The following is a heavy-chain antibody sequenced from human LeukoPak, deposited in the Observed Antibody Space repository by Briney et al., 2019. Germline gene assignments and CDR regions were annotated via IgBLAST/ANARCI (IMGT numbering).Heavy chain of an antibody. Sequence: ASVKVSCKASGYTFTSYGISWVRQAPGQGLEWMGWISAYNGNTNYAQKLQGRVTMTTDTSTSTAYMELRSLRSDDTAVYYCASSENYDFWSGYYIDTYFDYWGQGTLVTVSS. CDR3: ASSENYDFWSGYYIDTYFDY. V-gene: IGHV1-18*01. CDR2: ISAYNGNT. J-gene: IGHJ4*02. CDR1: GYTFTSYG. D-gene: IGHD3-3*01.